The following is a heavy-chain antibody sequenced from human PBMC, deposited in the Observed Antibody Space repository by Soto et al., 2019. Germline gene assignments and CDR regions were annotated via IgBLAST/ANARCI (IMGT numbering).Heavy chain of an antibody. D-gene: IGHD3-16*01. Sequence: ASVKVSCKASGYTFSSYAMHWVRQAPGQRPEWMGWINTGNGNTKYSEKFQGRATITRDTSASTAYMELSSLGSDDTAVYYCARAGDDSSPARCYMIYYWGQGTQVTVSS. CDR1: GYTFSSYA. J-gene: IGHJ4*02. CDR3: ARAGDDSSPARCYMIYY. V-gene: IGHV1-3*04. CDR2: INTGNGNT.